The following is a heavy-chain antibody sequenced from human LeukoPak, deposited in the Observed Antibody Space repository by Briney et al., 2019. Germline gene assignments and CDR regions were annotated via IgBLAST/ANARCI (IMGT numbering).Heavy chain of an antibody. Sequence: PGRSLRLSCAASGFTFSSYAMHWVRQAPGKGLEWVAVISYDGSNKYYADSVKGRFTISRDNSKNTLYLQMNSLRAEDTAVYYCARDRLKGYYGSGSYYSDAFDIWGQGTMVTVSS. D-gene: IGHD3-10*01. CDR3: ARDRLKGYYGSGSYYSDAFDI. CDR2: ISYDGSNK. CDR1: GFTFSSYA. J-gene: IGHJ3*02. V-gene: IGHV3-30-3*01.